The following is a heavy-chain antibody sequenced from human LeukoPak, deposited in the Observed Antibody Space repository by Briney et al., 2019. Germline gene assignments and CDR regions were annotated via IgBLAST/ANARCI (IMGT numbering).Heavy chain of an antibody. Sequence: SQTLSLTCTVSGGSISRGSYYWSWIRQPAGKGLEWIGRIYTSGSTNYSPSLKSRVTISVDTSKNQFSLKLSSVTAADTAVYYCARALSAEETRYRANGFGYWGQGTLVTVSS. CDR1: GGSISRGSYY. CDR2: IYTSGST. J-gene: IGHJ4*02. V-gene: IGHV4-61*02. D-gene: IGHD1-14*01. CDR3: ARALSAEETRYRANGFGY.